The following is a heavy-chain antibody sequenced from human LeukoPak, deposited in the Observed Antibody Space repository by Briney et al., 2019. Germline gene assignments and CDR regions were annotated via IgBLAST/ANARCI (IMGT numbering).Heavy chain of an antibody. Sequence: ASVKVSCKASGYTFTSYDINWVRQAPGQGLEWMGWINPNSVGTNYAQKFQGRVTMTRDTSISTAYMELRRLRSDDTAVYYCAREPRDFPAFDPWGKGTLVTVSS. J-gene: IGHJ5*02. CDR1: GYTFTSYD. V-gene: IGHV1-2*02. CDR3: AREPRDFPAFDP. CDR2: INPNSVGT. D-gene: IGHD2-2*01.